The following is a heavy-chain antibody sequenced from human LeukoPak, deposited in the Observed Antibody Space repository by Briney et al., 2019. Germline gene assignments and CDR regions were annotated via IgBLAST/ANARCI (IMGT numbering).Heavy chain of an antibody. D-gene: IGHD6-19*01. J-gene: IGHJ3*01. CDR3: AGGAVAGACDV. CDR1: GVSITNFY. CDR2: MYNTGSI. Sequence: SGTLSLTCTVSGVSITNFYWSWIRQPPGKGLEWIGYMYNTGSINYNPSLKSRVTMSVDTSKKQFSLKLSSVTAADTAVYYCAGGAVAGACDVWGHGTMVTVSP. V-gene: IGHV4-59*01.